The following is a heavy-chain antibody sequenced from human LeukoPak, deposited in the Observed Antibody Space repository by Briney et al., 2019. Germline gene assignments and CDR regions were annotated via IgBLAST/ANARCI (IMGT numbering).Heavy chain of an antibody. Sequence: PGGSLRLSCAASGFTFSSYAMNWVRQAPGKGLEWVSAISGSGGSTYYADSVKGRFTISRDNSKNTMYLQMNSLRAEDTGIYDCAKGGAKREVSYMDVWGKGTTVTVSS. D-gene: IGHD1-26*01. J-gene: IGHJ6*03. CDR1: GFTFSSYA. V-gene: IGHV3-23*01. CDR3: AKGGAKREVSYMDV. CDR2: ISGSGGST.